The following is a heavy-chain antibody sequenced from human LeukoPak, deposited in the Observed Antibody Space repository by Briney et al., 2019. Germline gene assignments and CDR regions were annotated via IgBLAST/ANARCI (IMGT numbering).Heavy chain of an antibody. CDR3: ARSTMGARRRYDY. J-gene: IGHJ4*02. D-gene: IGHD1-26*01. V-gene: IGHV1-8*01. CDR2: MNPNSGNT. CDR1: KDTFTIYD. Sequence: ASVKVSCKASKDTFTIYDVNWVRQATGLGLEWMGWMNPNSGNTGYAQKFQGRVTMTMNSSISTAYMELTSLTSEYTAVYYCARSTMGARRRYDYWGQGTLVTVSS.